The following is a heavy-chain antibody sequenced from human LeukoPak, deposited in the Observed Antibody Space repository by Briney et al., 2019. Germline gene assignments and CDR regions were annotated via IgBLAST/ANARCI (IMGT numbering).Heavy chain of an antibody. CDR3: KQKTAYDILTGDNYGMDV. CDR2: IKIKTDGETT. V-gene: IGHV3-15*07. J-gene: IGHJ6*02. Sequence: GGSLRLSCAASGFSFSDARMNWVRQAPWKGLEWIGRIKIKTDGETTDYAAPVKGRFTISRDDSKSTLYLQMNSLKTEDTAVFFCKQKTAYDILTGDNYGMDVWGQGTTVTVSS. CDR1: GFSFSDAR. D-gene: IGHD3-9*01.